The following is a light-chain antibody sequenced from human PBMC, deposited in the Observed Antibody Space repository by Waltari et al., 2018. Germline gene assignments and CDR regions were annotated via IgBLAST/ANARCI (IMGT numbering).Light chain of an antibody. V-gene: IGKV2-30*02. J-gene: IGKJ4*01. CDR3: MQGTHWPPS. Sequence: VMTQSPLSLPVTLGQPVSISCRSSQSLVHRDGSTYLNWFHQRPGQSPRRLIYRVSNRDSGVPDRFSGSGSGSDFTLIISRVEAEDVGVYFCMQGTHWPPSFGGGTKVEIK. CDR1: QSLVHRDGSTY. CDR2: RVS.